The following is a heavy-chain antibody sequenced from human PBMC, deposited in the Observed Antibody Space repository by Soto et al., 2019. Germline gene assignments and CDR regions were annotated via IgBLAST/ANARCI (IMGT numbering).Heavy chain of an antibody. V-gene: IGHV3-23*01. J-gene: IGHJ5*02. CDR3: ARITRS. CDR2: LSGDGKAT. CDR1: GLTVGSSA. Sequence: EVRLLESGGGLVQPGGSLGLSCAASGLTVGSSAMTWVRQAPGKGLEWISSLSGDGKATYYADSVKGRFTISRDISKNTLFLQMDSLRVEDTAIYFCARITRSWGQGTRVTVSS. D-gene: IGHD3-3*01.